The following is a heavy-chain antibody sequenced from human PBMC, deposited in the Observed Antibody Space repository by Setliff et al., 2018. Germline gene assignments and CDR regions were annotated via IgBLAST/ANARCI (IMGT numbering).Heavy chain of an antibody. CDR2: IHHSGKA. V-gene: IGHV4-59*04. CDR3: ARAHTWSLPNDNSGYPGWFDP. J-gene: IGHJ5*02. D-gene: IGHD3-22*01. Sequence: ASETLSLTCNVSGASVSSHYWGWIRQPPGKGLEWIVNIHHSGKAYYNPSLKSRVTMSVDTSKNHVSLKLSSVTAADTAVYYCARAHTWSLPNDNSGYPGWFDPWGQGTLVTVSS. CDR1: GASVSSHY.